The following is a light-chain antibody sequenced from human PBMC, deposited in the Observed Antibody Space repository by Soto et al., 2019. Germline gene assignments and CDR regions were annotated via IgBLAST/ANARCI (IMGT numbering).Light chain of an antibody. J-gene: IGKJ4*01. Sequence: DIQLTQSPSSLSASVGDRVTITCRASQSIRSYLNWYQQKPGKAPKLLIYAASSLQTGVSSRFIGSGSGTDFTLTISNLQPEDFATYYYQQTYSTPTFGGGTKVDIK. V-gene: IGKV1-39*01. CDR3: QQTYSTPT. CDR2: AAS. CDR1: QSIRSY.